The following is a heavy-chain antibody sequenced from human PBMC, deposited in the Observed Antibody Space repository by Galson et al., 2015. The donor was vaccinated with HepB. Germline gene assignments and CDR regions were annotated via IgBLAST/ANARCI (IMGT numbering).Heavy chain of an antibody. D-gene: IGHD2-15*01. J-gene: IGHJ4*02. CDR1: GGSISFYY. V-gene: IGHV4-59*01. CDR3: ARYRVVVVVTGPGVSFDS. CDR2: VFYNGNT. Sequence: ETLSLTCTVPGGSISFYYWSWIRQPPGKGLEWIGYVFYNGNTKYNPSLKSRVSMSVDTSKKQVSLRLSSVTAADTAVYYCARYRVVVVVTGPGVSFDSWGQGTLVAVSS.